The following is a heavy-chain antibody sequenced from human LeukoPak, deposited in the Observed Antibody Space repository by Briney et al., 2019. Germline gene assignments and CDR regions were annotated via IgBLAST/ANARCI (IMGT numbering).Heavy chain of an antibody. CDR3: ARDRRRDAFDI. Sequence: SETLSLTCTVSGGSISSSSYYWGWIRQPPGKGLEWIGSIYYSGSTYYNPSLKSRVTISVDTSKNQFSLKLSSVTAADTAVYYCARDRRRDAFDIWGLGTMVTVSS. J-gene: IGHJ3*02. V-gene: IGHV4-39*07. CDR1: GGSISSSSYY. CDR2: IYYSGST.